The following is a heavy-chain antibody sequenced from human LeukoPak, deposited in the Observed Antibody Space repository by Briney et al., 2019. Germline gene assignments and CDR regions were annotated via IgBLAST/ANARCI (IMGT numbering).Heavy chain of an antibody. D-gene: IGHD2-2*01. V-gene: IGHV3-30-3*01. J-gene: IGHJ6*02. Sequence: GRSLRLSCAASGFTFSSYAMHWVRQAPGKGLEWVAVISYDGSNEYYADSVKGRFTISRDNSKNTLYLQMNSLRAEDTAVYYCARDFAVVPAADGAIYYYYGMDVWGQGTTVTVSS. CDR1: GFTFSSYA. CDR3: ARDFAVVPAADGAIYYYYGMDV. CDR2: ISYDGSNE.